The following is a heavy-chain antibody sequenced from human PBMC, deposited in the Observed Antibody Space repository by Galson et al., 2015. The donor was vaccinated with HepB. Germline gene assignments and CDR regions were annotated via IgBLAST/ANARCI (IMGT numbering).Heavy chain of an antibody. D-gene: IGHD6-19*01. Sequence: SLRLSCAASGFTFSNYAMSWVRQAPGKGLEWVSGISGSGGTTYYADSVKGRFTISRDNSKNTLYLQMNSLRVEDTAVYYCAKDADGPGHTTGWYYAIFDYWGQGSLVTVSS. J-gene: IGHJ4*02. CDR1: GFTFSNYA. V-gene: IGHV3-23*01. CDR2: ISGSGGTT. CDR3: AKDADGPGHTTGWYYAIFDY.